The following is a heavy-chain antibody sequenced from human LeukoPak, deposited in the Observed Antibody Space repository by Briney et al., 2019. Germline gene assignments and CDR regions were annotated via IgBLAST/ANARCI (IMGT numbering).Heavy chain of an antibody. CDR3: ARDRPTGASRVVVVQ. D-gene: IGHD2-15*01. CDR2: ISYDGSYT. V-gene: IGHV3-30*04. CDR1: GLSFNTYA. Sequence: GGSLRLSCVDSGLSFNTYAMHWVRQAPGKGLEWVAAISYDGSYTYYRDSVRGRFTISRDNAKNSLYLLMNSLRAEDTAVYYCARDRPTGASRVVVVQWGQGTLVTVSS. J-gene: IGHJ4*02.